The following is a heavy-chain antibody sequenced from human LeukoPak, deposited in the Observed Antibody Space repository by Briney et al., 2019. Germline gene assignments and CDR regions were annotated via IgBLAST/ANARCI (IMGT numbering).Heavy chain of an antibody. CDR2: INPKTGGT. CDR1: GYTFTGYY. CDR3: ARATAENDH. V-gene: IGHV1-2*02. D-gene: IGHD1-14*01. J-gene: IGHJ4*02. Sequence: ASVKVSCKTSGYTFTGYYMHWVRQAPGQGLEWMGWINPKTGGTGYAQKFQGRVTMTRDTSISTVNMELSRLTSDDTAVYYCARATAENDHWGQGTLVTVSS.